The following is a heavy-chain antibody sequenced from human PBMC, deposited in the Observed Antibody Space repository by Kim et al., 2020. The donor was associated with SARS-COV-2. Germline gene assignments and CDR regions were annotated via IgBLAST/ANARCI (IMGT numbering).Heavy chain of an antibody. D-gene: IGHD3-10*01. CDR1: GFTFTSSA. Sequence: SVKVSCKASGFTFTSSAVQWVRQARGQRLEWIGWIVVGSGNTNYAQKFQERVTITRDMSTSTAYMELSSLRSEDTAVYYCAVGSGSYYLGYYYYGMDVWGQGTTVTVSS. CDR3: AVGSGSYYLGYYYYGMDV. V-gene: IGHV1-58*01. CDR2: IVVGSGNT. J-gene: IGHJ6*02.